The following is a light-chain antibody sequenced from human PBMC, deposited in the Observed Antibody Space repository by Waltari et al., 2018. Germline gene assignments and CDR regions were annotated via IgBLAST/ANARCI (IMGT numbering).Light chain of an antibody. J-gene: IGKJ1*01. CDR3: QQYDKWPPWT. CDR1: QSVTTK. Sequence: EIVMTQSPATLYMSPGERATLSCRASQSVTTKLAWYQQKPGQAPRPLIYGASSRAAGNPGRFSGSGSGTEFTLTISSLQSEDFAVYYCQQYDKWPPWTFGQGTKVEIK. V-gene: IGKV3-15*01. CDR2: GAS.